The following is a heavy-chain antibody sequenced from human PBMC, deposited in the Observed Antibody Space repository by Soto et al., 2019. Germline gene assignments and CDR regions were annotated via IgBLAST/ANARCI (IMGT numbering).Heavy chain of an antibody. CDR1: GGSISSYY. J-gene: IGHJ4*02. CDR2: IYYSGST. CDR3: ARGGRYINCFDY. D-gene: IGHD1-1*01. V-gene: IGHV4-59*01. Sequence: SETLSLTCTVSGGSISSYYWSWIRQPPGKGLEWIGYIYYSGSTNYNPSLKSRVTISVDTSKNQFSLKLSSVTTADTAVYYCARGGRYINCFDYWGQGPLVTVSS.